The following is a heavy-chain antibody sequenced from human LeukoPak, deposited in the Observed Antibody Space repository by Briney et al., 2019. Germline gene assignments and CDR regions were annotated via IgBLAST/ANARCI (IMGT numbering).Heavy chain of an antibody. CDR1: GGSISSYY. CDR3: ARGGTVRNGMDV. Sequence: PSETLSLTCTVSGGSISSYYWSWIRQPPGEGLERIGYIYYSGSTNYNPSLKSRVTISVDTSRNQFSLKLSSVTAADTAVYYCARGGTVRNGMDVWGQGTTVTVSS. CDR2: IYYSGST. D-gene: IGHD1-26*01. V-gene: IGHV4-59*01. J-gene: IGHJ6*02.